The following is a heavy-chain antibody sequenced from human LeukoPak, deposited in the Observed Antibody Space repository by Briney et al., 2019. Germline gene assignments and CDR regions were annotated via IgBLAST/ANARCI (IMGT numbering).Heavy chain of an antibody. CDR3: TTKVIRGNSGDDYDD. D-gene: IGHD5-12*01. J-gene: IGHJ4*02. CDR1: GVTFSSYG. V-gene: IGHV3-30*03. Sequence: GGSLRLSCAASGVTFSSYGMHWVRQAPGKGLEWVALISTDGNDKLYGDAVKGRFTISRDDSKSTLYLQMNSLRAEDTAVYYCTTKVIRGNSGDDYDDWGQGTLVTVSS. CDR2: ISTDGNDK.